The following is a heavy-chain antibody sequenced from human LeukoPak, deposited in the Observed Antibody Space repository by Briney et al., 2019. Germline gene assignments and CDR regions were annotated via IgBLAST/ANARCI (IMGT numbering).Heavy chain of an antibody. CDR2: INPNSGGT. D-gene: IGHD3-16*01. V-gene: IGHV1-2*02. J-gene: IGHJ3*02. CDR3: ARDGGEGLGIDAFDI. CDR1: GYTFTGYY. Sequence: ASVKVSCKASGYTFTGYYMHWVRQAPGQGLEWMGWINPNSGGTNYAQKFQGRVTMTRDTSISTAYMELSRLRSDDTAVYYCARDGGEGLGIDAFDIWGQGTMVTVSS.